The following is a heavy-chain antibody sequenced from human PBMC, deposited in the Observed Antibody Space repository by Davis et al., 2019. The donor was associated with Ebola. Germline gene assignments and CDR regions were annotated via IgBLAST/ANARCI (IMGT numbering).Heavy chain of an antibody. V-gene: IGHV4-34*01. Sequence: ESLKISCAASGFTFSSYAMSWIRQPPGKGLEWIGEINHSGSTNYNPSLKSRVTISIDTSKNQFSLKLSSVTAADTAVFYCASGVVAANGYYYGMDVWGQGTTVTVSS. CDR1: GFTFSSYA. CDR3: ASGVVAANGYYYGMDV. J-gene: IGHJ6*02. D-gene: IGHD2-15*01. CDR2: INHSGST.